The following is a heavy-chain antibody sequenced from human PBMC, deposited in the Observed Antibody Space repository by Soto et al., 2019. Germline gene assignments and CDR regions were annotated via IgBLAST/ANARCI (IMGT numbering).Heavy chain of an antibody. CDR2: IIPILGIA. Sequence: ASVKVSCKASGGTFSSYTISWVRQAPGQGLEWMGRIIPILGIANYAQKFQGRVTITADKSTSTAYMELSSLRSEDTAVYYCARENSYCSSTSCYECFDYWGQGTLVTVSS. J-gene: IGHJ4*02. V-gene: IGHV1-69*04. CDR3: ARENSYCSSTSCYECFDY. D-gene: IGHD2-2*01. CDR1: GGTFSSYT.